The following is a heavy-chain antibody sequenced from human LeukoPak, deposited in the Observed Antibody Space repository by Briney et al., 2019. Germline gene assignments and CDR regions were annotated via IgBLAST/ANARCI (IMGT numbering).Heavy chain of an antibody. CDR2: IIPIFGTA. D-gene: IGHD3-22*01. CDR3: ARDLSSGYYHHGTQNWFDP. CDR1: GGAFSSYA. J-gene: IGHJ5*02. V-gene: IGHV1-69*05. Sequence: SVKVSCKASGGAFSSYAISWVRQAPGQGLEWMGRIIPIFGTANYAQKFQGRVTITTDESTSTAYMELSSLRSEDTAVYYCARDLSSGYYHHGTQNWFDPWGQGTLVTVSS.